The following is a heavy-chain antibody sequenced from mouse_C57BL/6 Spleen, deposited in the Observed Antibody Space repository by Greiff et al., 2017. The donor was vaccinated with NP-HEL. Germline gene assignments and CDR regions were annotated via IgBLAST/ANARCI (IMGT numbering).Heavy chain of an antibody. Sequence: EVKLEESGPGLVKPSQSLSLTCSVTGYSITSGYYWNWIRQFPGNKLEWMGYISYDGSNNYNPSLKNRISITRDTSKNQFFLKLNSGTTEDTATYYCARGGFPYYFDYWGQGTTLTVSS. CDR1: GYSITSGYY. CDR2: ISYDGSN. J-gene: IGHJ2*01. V-gene: IGHV3-6*01. CDR3: ARGGFPYYFDY.